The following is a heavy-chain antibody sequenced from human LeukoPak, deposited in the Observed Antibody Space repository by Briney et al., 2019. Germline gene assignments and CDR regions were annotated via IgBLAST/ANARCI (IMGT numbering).Heavy chain of an antibody. V-gene: IGHV3-33*01. Sequence: TGGSLRLSCAASGFTFSNFGFHWVRQAPGKGLEWVAVIFYDGSRKFYADSVKGRFTISRDTSKNTLYLQLNSLRAEDTAVYYCARYYDSSGYYRWGQGTLATVSS. D-gene: IGHD3-22*01. CDR3: ARYYDSSGYYR. CDR2: IFYDGSRK. CDR1: GFTFSNFG. J-gene: IGHJ5*02.